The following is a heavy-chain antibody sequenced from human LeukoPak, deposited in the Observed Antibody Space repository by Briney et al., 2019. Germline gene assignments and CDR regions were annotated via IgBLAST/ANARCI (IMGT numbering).Heavy chain of an antibody. Sequence: GGSLRLSCAASGFTFSNYNINWVRQAPGKGLEWVANINQDGNEKSYVDSVKGRFTISRDNAKNSLYLQMNDLRVEDTAVYYCARVNTSGWSRDYWGQGTLVTVSS. J-gene: IGHJ4*02. CDR3: ARVNTSGWSRDY. CDR2: INQDGNEK. V-gene: IGHV3-7*01. D-gene: IGHD6-19*01. CDR1: GFTFSNYN.